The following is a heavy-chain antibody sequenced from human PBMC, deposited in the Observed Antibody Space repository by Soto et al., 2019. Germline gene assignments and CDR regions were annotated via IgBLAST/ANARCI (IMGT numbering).Heavy chain of an antibody. D-gene: IGHD2-2*01. CDR3: ARVLAGVPAAIHAFDI. V-gene: IGHV2-70*01. CDR2: NDWDDNK. CDR1: RFLLSTSGMC. Sequence: VSGLTVANPTQTFTLTCTFSRFLLSTSGMCVGWIGQPQGEDGVWLALNDWDDNKYYSTAQKTRLTISNDTSKNQVVLTMTIRDPVDTATYYCARVLAGVPAAIHAFDIWGQGTMVTVSS. J-gene: IGHJ3*02.